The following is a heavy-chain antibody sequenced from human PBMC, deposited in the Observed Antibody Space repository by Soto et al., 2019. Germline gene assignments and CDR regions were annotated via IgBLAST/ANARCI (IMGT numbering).Heavy chain of an antibody. CDR1: GFTFSDYY. J-gene: IGHJ6*03. CDR2: VSTRGSTV. V-gene: IGHV3-11*01. Sequence: QVQLVESGGGLVKPGGSLRLSCAGSGFTFSDYYINWGRQAPGKGLEWISYVSTRGSTVNYADSVEGRFTIFRDNAENSLYLQMNSLRPEDTAIYYCARDGGFWSGSYPPSQYYYMDVWGKGTTVTVSS. D-gene: IGHD3-3*01. CDR3: ARDGGFWSGSYPPSQYYYMDV.